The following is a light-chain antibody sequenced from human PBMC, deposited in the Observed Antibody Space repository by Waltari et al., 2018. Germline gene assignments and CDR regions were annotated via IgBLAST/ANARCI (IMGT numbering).Light chain of an antibody. Sequence: QLVLTQSPSASASLGASVKLTCTLSSGHSTQIIAWLQQQPEKGPRFLMNVKSDGSHNKGVGIPDRFSGSSSGAERYLTISSLQSEDEADYYCQTGGHGTWVFGGGTRLTVL. CDR1: SGHSTQI. V-gene: IGLV4-69*01. CDR3: QTGGHGTWV. CDR2: VKSDGSH. J-gene: IGLJ3*02.